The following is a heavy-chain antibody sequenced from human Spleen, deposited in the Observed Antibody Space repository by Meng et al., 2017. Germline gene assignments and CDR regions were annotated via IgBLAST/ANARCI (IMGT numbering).Heavy chain of an antibody. D-gene: IGHD3-10*01. CDR1: DYTFTGYG. CDR2: LGAHDGDT. V-gene: IGHV1-18*01. J-gene: IGHJ4*02. Sequence: QVQPVKSGPEVKKPGASVKVPCKASDYTFTGYGVSWVRQAPGQGLEWMAWLGAHDGDTSHAPKFQGRVTVSADRPTATAYMELRSLRSDDTAVYYCARGTPGRSYSDYWGQGTLVTVSS. CDR3: ARGTPGRSYSDY.